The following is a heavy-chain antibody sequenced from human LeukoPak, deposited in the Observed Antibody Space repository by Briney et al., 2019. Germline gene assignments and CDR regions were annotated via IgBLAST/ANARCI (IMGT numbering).Heavy chain of an antibody. Sequence: PGGSLRLSCAASGFTFSSYSMNWVRQAPGKGLEWVSSISSSSSYIYYADSVKGRFTISRDNAKNSLYLQMNSLRAEDTAVYYCARGRGVGSIAAADLDYWGQGTLVTVSS. J-gene: IGHJ4*02. CDR1: GFTFSSYS. CDR2: ISSSSSYI. D-gene: IGHD6-13*01. V-gene: IGHV3-21*01. CDR3: ARGRGVGSIAAADLDY.